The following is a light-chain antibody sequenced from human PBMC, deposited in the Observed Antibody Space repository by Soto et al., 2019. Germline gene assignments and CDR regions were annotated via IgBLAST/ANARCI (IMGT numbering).Light chain of an antibody. Sequence: QSVLTQPPSASGTPGQRVTISCSGSNSNIGSHTVNWYQQLPGTAPKLLTYSNSQRPLGVPVRFSGSKSGTSASLAISGLQSEDEADYYCASWDDNLQVFGLGTKVTVL. V-gene: IGLV1-44*01. CDR2: SNS. CDR3: ASWDDNLQV. J-gene: IGLJ1*01. CDR1: NSNIGSHT.